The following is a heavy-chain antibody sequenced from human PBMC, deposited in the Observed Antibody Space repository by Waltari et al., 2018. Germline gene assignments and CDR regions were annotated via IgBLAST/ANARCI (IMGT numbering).Heavy chain of an antibody. D-gene: IGHD1-26*01. V-gene: IGHV4-61*02. Sequence: QVQLQESGPGLVKPSQTLSLTCTVSGGSISSGSYYWSWIRQPAGKGLEWIGRIYTSGSTNYNPSLKSRVTISVDTSKNQFSLKLSSVTAADTAVYYCASSGSYYRGNDAFDIWGQGTMVTVSS. J-gene: IGHJ3*02. CDR3: ASSGSYYRGNDAFDI. CDR1: GGSISSGSYY. CDR2: IYTSGST.